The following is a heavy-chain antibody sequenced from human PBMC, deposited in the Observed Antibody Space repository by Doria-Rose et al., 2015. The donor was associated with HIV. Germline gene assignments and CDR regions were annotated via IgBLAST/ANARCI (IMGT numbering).Heavy chain of an antibody. V-gene: IGHV2-26*01. J-gene: IGHJ4*02. Sequence: QITLKESGPVLVKPTETLTLTCTVSGVSLSSPGMGVSWIRQPPGKVLEWLANIFSDDYRFYKTSLKSRLTISRGTSKSQVVLTMTDMDPVDTATYYCARIKSGMWYHKAYFVFWGLGTLVIVS. CDR1: GVSLSSPGMG. D-gene: IGHD2-15*01. CDR3: ARIKSGMWYHKAYFVF. CDR2: IFSDDYR.